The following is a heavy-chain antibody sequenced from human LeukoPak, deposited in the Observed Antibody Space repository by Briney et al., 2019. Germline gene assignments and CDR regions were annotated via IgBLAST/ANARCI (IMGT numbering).Heavy chain of an antibody. Sequence: GASVKVSCKASGYTFTGYYMHWVRQAPGQGLQWMGWINPNTGFTNYAQMFQGRVTLTRDTSVSTAYLDLSGLTSDDTAVYYCARGQFDPWGQGTLVTVSS. CDR2: INPNTGFT. V-gene: IGHV1-2*02. J-gene: IGHJ5*02. CDR3: ARGQFDP. CDR1: GYTFTGYY.